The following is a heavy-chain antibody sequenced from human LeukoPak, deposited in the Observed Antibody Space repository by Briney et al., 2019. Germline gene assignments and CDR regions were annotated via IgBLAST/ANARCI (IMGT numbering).Heavy chain of an antibody. Sequence: GVSLRLSCAAPGFNFGTYGMHWLRQAPGKAMEWVPVKRYDGSNKYYADSVKCRFTISRDNYKNTLFLQMNTLRAKESAVYYCARDQDQGAAADPFDAFDIWGKGTMVTVSS. CDR3: ARDQDQGAAADPFDAFDI. CDR1: GFNFGTYG. J-gene: IGHJ3*02. V-gene: IGHV3-33*08. D-gene: IGHD6-13*01. CDR2: KRYDGSNK.